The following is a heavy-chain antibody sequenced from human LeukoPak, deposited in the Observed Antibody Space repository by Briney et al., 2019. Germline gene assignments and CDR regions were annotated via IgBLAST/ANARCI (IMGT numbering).Heavy chain of an antibody. V-gene: IGHV4-39*01. CDR1: GGSISSISYY. D-gene: IGHD1-14*01. Sequence: PSETLSLTCTVSGGSISSISYYWGWIRQPPGKGLEWIGSIYYSGSTYYNPSLKSRVTISVDTSKNQFSLKLSSVTAADTAVYYCARLGIHQYYYYYYGMDVWGQGTTVTVSS. CDR2: IYYSGST. J-gene: IGHJ6*02. CDR3: ARLGIHQYYYYYYGMDV.